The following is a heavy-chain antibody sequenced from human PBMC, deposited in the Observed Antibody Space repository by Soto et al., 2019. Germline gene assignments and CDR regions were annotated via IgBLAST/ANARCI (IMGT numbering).Heavy chain of an antibody. V-gene: IGHV3-21*01. CDR3: ARDSRYCSGGSCYSPFDY. CDR2: ISSSSSYI. D-gene: IGHD2-15*01. CDR1: GFTFSSYS. Sequence: LRLSCAASGFTFSSYSMNWVRQAPGKGLEWVSSISSSSSYIYYADSVKGRFTISRDNAKNSLYLQMNSLRAEDTAVYYCARDSRYCSGGSCYSPFDYWGQGTLVTVSS. J-gene: IGHJ4*02.